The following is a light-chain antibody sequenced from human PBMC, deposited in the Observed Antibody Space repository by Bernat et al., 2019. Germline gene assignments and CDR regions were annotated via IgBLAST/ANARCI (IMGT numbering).Light chain of an antibody. J-gene: IGKJ4*01. CDR1: QSISTY. CDR2: AAS. Sequence: DIQMTQSPSSLSASVGDRVTITCRASQSISTYLNWYQHKLGKAPELLIYAASTLQSGVPSRFSAMGSGTDFTITISSLQPEAFATYYCQQSYSTSLPYGGGTKVEIK. V-gene: IGKV1-39*01. CDR3: QQSYSTSLP.